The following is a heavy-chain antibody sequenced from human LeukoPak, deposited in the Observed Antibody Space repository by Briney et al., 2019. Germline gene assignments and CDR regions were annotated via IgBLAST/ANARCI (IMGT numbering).Heavy chain of an antibody. CDR1: GGSISSGGYY. Sequence: SQTLSLTCTVSGGSISSGGYYWSWLRQHPGKGLEWIGYIYYSGSTYYNPSLKSRVTISVDTSKNQFSLKLSSVTAADTAVYYCARVPLLYYDSSGYLGDWGQGTLVTVSS. D-gene: IGHD3-22*01. V-gene: IGHV4-31*03. CDR3: ARVPLLYYDSSGYLGD. J-gene: IGHJ4*02. CDR2: IYYSGST.